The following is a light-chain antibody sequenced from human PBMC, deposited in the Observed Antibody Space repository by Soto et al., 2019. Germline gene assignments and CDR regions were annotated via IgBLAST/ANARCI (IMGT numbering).Light chain of an antibody. CDR3: QQYGNSPT. Sequence: EIVLTQSPGTLSLSPGEKATLSCRASQSVNGNFLAWYQQKRGQAPRLLIYRTSSRATGVPDRFSGSGSGTDFTLTSTRLEPEDFAVYSCQQYGNSPTFGRGTKLEIK. CDR2: RTS. J-gene: IGKJ2*01. V-gene: IGKV3-20*01. CDR1: QSVNGNF.